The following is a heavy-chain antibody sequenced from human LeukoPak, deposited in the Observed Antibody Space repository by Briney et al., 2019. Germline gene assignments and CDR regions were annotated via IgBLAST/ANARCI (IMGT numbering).Heavy chain of an antibody. Sequence: GGSLRLSCAASGFTFSSYAMHWVRQAPGKGLEWVAVISYDGSNKYYADSVKGRFTISRDNSKNTLYLQMNSLRAEDTAVYYCAKDWSNWFDPWGQGTLVTVSS. CDR3: AKDWSNWFDP. CDR2: ISYDGSNK. J-gene: IGHJ5*02. V-gene: IGHV3-30-3*01. D-gene: IGHD3-3*01. CDR1: GFTFSSYA.